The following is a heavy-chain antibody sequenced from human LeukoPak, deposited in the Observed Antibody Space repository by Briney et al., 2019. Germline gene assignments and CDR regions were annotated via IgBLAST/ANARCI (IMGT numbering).Heavy chain of an antibody. D-gene: IGHD2-2*02. CDR1: GGTFSSYA. Sequence: GASVKVSCKASGGTFSSYAISWVRQAPGQGLEWMGGIIPIFGTANYAQKFQGRVTITADESTSTAYMELSSLRSEDTAVYYCARGQYCSSTSCYTDFDYWGQGTLVTVSS. J-gene: IGHJ4*02. CDR3: ARGQYCSSTSCYTDFDY. V-gene: IGHV1-69*13. CDR2: IIPIFGTA.